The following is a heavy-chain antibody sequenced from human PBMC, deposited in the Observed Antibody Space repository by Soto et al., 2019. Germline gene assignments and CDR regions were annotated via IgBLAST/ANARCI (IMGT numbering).Heavy chain of an antibody. CDR2: IYYSGST. CDR1: GCSISSYY. V-gene: IGHV4-59*08. Sequence: SETLSLTCPVSGCSISSYYWSWIRQPPGKGLGWIGYIYYSGSTNYNPSLKSRVTISVDTSKNQFSLKLNSMTAADTAVYYCARHNYGSGSTYFDYWGQGTLVTVSS. CDR3: ARHNYGSGSTYFDY. J-gene: IGHJ4*02. D-gene: IGHD3-10*01.